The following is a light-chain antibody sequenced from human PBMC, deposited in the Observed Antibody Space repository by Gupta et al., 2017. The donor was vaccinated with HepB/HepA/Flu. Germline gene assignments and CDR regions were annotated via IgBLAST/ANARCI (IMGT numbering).Light chain of an antibody. CDR1: KLGDKY. V-gene: IGLV3-1*01. Sequence: SYELTQPPSVSVSPGQTASITCSGDKLGDKYACWYQQKPGQSPVLVIYQDSKRPSGIPERVSGANSGNTDNMTSSGTQAVDEAADSCKEWERRTVVFGGGTKLTVL. CDR3: KEWERRTVV. CDR2: QDS. J-gene: IGLJ2*01.